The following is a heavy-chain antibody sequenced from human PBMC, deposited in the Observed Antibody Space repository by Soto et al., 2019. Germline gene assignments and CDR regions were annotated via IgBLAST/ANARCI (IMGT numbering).Heavy chain of an antibody. D-gene: IGHD2-15*01. Sequence: SETLSLTCTVYGGAFRRCESLGCRQLPGKGLEWLGEINDSGSTNYNPSLKSRITISLDTSKKEISLRLSSVTAADTAVYYCARERGRYCSGESCYPFGPWGQGALVT. J-gene: IGHJ5*02. CDR1: GGAFRRCE. CDR3: ARERGRYCSGESCYPFGP. CDR2: INDSGST. V-gene: IGHV4-34*01.